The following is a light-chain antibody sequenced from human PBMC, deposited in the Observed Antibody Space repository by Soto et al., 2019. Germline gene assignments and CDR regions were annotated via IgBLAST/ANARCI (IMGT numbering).Light chain of an antibody. Sequence: IQVTQSPSSLSASVGDRVTITCRAGQSISTYLNWYQQKSGKPPKLLISAASSLQSGVPSRFSGSGSGTDFTLTISSLQPEDFATYYCQQSFSTLGWTFGQGTKVDIK. J-gene: IGKJ1*01. CDR1: QSISTY. CDR2: AAS. V-gene: IGKV1-39*01. CDR3: QQSFSTLGWT.